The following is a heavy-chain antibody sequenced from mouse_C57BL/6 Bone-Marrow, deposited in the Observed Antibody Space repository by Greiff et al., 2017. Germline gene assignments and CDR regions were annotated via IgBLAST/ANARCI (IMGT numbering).Heavy chain of an antibody. D-gene: IGHD2-3*01. CDR3: ARRGWLPTRHAMDY. CDR2: ISSGGSYT. V-gene: IGHV5-6*01. CDR1: GFTFSSYG. Sequence: EVHLVESGGDLVKPGGSLKLSCAASGFTFSSYGMSWVRQTPDKRLEWVATISSGGSYTYYPDSVKGRFTISRDNAKNTLYLQMSSLKSEDTAMYYCARRGWLPTRHAMDYWGQGTSGTVSS. J-gene: IGHJ4*01.